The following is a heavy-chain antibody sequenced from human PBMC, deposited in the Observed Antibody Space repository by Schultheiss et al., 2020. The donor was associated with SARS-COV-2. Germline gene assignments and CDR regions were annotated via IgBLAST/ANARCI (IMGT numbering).Heavy chain of an antibody. Sequence: SETLSLTCAVYGGSFSGYYWSWIRQPPGKGLEWIGEINHSGSTNYNPSLKSRVTISVDTSKNQFSLKLSSVTAADTAVYYCARDHWDFQHWGQGTLVTVSS. CDR1: GGSFSGYY. J-gene: IGHJ1*01. CDR3: ARDHWDFQH. CDR2: INHSGST. V-gene: IGHV4-34*01. D-gene: IGHD3-16*01.